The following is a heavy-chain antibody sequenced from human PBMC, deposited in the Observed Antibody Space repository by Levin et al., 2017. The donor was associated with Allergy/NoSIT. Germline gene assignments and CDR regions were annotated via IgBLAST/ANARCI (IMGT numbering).Heavy chain of an antibody. D-gene: IGHD2-21*02. CDR1: GFSFSSYS. V-gene: IGHV3-21*01. Sequence: ASVKVSCAASGFSFSSYSFNWVRQAPGKGLEWVSSISSSSRYIYYADSVKGRFTISRDNAKNSLYLQMNSLRAEDTAVYYCARVADCGGDCYPFDYWGQGTLVTVSS. CDR3: ARVADCGGDCYPFDY. J-gene: IGHJ4*02. CDR2: ISSSSRYI.